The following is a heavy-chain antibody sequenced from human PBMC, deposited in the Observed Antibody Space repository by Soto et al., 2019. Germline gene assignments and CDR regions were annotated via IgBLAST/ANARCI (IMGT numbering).Heavy chain of an antibody. V-gene: IGHV3-30*18. CDR1: GFTFSTYG. CDR2: ISYDGCNK. J-gene: IGHJ3*02. D-gene: IGHD6-19*01. Sequence: QSGGSLRLSCAASGFTFSTYGMHWVRQAPGKGLEWVALISYDGCNKYYADSVKGRFTISRDNSKNTLYLQMNSLRAEDTAVYYCAKKGLYSSGWYDAFDIWGQGTMVTVSS. CDR3: AKKGLYSSGWYDAFDI.